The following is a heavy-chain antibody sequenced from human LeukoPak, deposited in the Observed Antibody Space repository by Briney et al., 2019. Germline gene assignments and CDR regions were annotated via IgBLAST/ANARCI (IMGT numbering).Heavy chain of an antibody. J-gene: IGHJ5*02. CDR3: ARDRVVTAIRKNWFDP. CDR2: INPNSGGT. V-gene: IGHV1-2*02. CDR1: GYTFTGYY. Sequence: ASVKVSCKASGYTFTGYYIHWVRQAPGQGLEWMGWINPNSGGTNYAQKFQGRVTMTRDTSISTAYMELSRLRSDDTAVYYCARDRVVTAIRKNWFDPWGQGTLVTVSS. D-gene: IGHD2-21*02.